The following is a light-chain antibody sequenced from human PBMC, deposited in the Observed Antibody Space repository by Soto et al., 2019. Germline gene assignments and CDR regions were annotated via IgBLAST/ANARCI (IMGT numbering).Light chain of an antibody. CDR1: SSDVGTYNY. J-gene: IGLJ1*01. CDR2: DVS. V-gene: IGLV2-14*01. Sequence: QSALTQPASVSGSPGQSITISCTGTSSDVGTYNYVSWYQQRPDRAPKLMIYDVSNRPSGVSNRFSGSKSGNTASLTISGLQAEDEADYYCSSYTGSSTLRVFGTGTKLTVL. CDR3: SSYTGSSTLRV.